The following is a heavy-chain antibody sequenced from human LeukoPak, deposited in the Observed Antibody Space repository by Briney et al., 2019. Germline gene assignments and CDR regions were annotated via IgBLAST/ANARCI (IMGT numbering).Heavy chain of an antibody. J-gene: IGHJ4*02. CDR1: GFTFTTYS. CDR2: ISSNGRYI. Sequence: GGSLRLSCAASGFTFTTYSMNWVRQAPGKGLEWVSSISSNGRYIYYTDSVKGRFTMSRDNAKDSLFLQMNSLRAEDTAVYYCARRYCSGTSCDALDYWGQGTLVTVSS. D-gene: IGHD2-2*01. V-gene: IGHV3-21*01. CDR3: ARRYCSGTSCDALDY.